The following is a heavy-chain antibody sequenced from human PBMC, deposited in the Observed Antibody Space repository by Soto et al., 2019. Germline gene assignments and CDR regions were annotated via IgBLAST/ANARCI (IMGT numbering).Heavy chain of an antibody. CDR1: GGSISSGGYY. Sequence: LSLTCTVSGGSISSGGYYWSWIRQHPGKGLEWIGYIYYSGSTYYNPSLKSRVTISVDTSKNQFSLKLSSVTAADTAVYYCAREGSCSGGSCYPYHYSFDYWGQGTLVTVYS. CDR2: IYYSGST. CDR3: AREGSCSGGSCYPYHYSFDY. D-gene: IGHD2-15*01. V-gene: IGHV4-31*03. J-gene: IGHJ4*02.